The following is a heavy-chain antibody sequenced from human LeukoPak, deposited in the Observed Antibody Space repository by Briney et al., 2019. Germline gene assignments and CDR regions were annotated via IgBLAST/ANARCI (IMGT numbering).Heavy chain of an antibody. CDR2: ISYDGSNK. Sequence: PGRSLRLSCAASGFTFSSYAMHWVRQAPGKGLEWVADISYDGSNKYYADSVKGRFTISRDNSKNTLYLQMNSLRAEDTAVYYCARDFRVVPAAIINAFDIWGQGTMVTVSS. V-gene: IGHV3-30-3*01. CDR3: ARDFRVVPAAIINAFDI. J-gene: IGHJ3*02. CDR1: GFTFSSYA. D-gene: IGHD2-2*01.